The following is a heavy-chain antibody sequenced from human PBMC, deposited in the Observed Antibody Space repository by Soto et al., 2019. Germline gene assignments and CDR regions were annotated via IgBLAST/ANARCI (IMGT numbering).Heavy chain of an antibody. D-gene: IGHD1-26*01. V-gene: IGHV4-34*01. CDR1: GGSFSGYY. CDR2: INHSGST. Sequence: SETLALSCAVYGGSFSGYYLSWIRQPPGKGLEWIGEINHSGSTNYNPSLKSRVTISVDTSKNQFSLKLSSVTAADTAVYYCARVLSGAADYWGQGTLVTVPS. J-gene: IGHJ4*02. CDR3: ARVLSGAADY.